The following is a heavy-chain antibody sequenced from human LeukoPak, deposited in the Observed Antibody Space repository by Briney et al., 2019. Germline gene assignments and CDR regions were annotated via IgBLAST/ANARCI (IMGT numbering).Heavy chain of an antibody. V-gene: IGHV4-59*01. CDR2: IYYSGST. J-gene: IGHJ5*02. D-gene: IGHD3-22*01. Sequence: SETLSLTCTVSGGSISSYYWSWIRQPPGKGLEWIGYIYYSGSTNYNPSLKSRVTISVDTSKNQFSLKLSSVTAADTAVYYCARGLSMYYYDSSGYYNWFDPWGQGTLVTVSS. CDR1: GGSISSYY. CDR3: ARGLSMYYYDSSGYYNWFDP.